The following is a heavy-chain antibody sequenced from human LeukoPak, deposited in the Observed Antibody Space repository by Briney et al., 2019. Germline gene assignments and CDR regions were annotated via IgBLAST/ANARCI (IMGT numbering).Heavy chain of an antibody. V-gene: IGHV3-21*01. D-gene: IGHD3-22*01. Sequence: PGGSLRLSCAASGFTFSSYAMSWVRQAPGKGLEWVSSISSSSSYIYYADSVKGRFTISRDNAKNSLYLQMNSLRAEDTAVYYCARGAYYYDSSGYLYWGQGTLVTVSS. CDR2: ISSSSSYI. CDR3: ARGAYYYDSSGYLY. CDR1: GFTFSSYA. J-gene: IGHJ4*02.